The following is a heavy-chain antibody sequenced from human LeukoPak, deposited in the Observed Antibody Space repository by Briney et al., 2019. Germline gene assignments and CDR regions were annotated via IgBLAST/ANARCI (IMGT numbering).Heavy chain of an antibody. Sequence: GGSLRPSCAASGFKFDAYAINWVRQPPGKGLEWVSIISWNGGFKDYADSVKGRFTISRDNVQNSVYLDMNSLRPEDTAFYFCAKVRGTYSSGFYFASWRQGTLVTVSS. J-gene: IGHJ4*02. CDR2: ISWNGGFK. CDR3: AKVRGTYSSGFYFAS. CDR1: GFKFDAYA. D-gene: IGHD6-19*01. V-gene: IGHV3-9*01.